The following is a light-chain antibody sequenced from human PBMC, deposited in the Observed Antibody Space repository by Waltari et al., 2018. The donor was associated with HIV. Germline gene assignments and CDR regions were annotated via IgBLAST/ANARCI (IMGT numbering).Light chain of an antibody. V-gene: IGLV2-14*01. J-gene: IGLJ1*01. CDR3: SSYTTSNTYV. Sequence: QSALAQPASASGSPGQSIPFSCTGTRSHIGAYNYVSWYQKHPDKAPKVIIYRVKSRPSGVSDRFSGSKSGNTASLTISGLQAEDEADYYCSSYTTSNTYVFGRGTTVSVL. CDR1: RSHIGAYNY. CDR2: RVK.